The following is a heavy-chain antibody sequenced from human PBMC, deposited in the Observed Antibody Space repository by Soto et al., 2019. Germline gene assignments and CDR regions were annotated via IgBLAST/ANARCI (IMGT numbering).Heavy chain of an antibody. J-gene: IGHJ4*02. D-gene: IGHD2-15*01. V-gene: IGHV1-18*04. CDR3: ARAYCSGGSSICKTYYFDY. CDR2: ISAYNGDT. Sequence: ASVKVSCKASGYTFTSYGISWVRQAPGQGLEWMGWISAYNGDTNYAQKLQGRVTMTTDTSTSTAYMELRSLRSDDTAAYYCARAYCSGGSSICKTYYFDYWGQGTLVTVSS. CDR1: GYTFTSYG.